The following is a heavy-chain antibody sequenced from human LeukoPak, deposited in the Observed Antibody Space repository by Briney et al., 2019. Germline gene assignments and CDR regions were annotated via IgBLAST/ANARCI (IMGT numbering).Heavy chain of an antibody. CDR3: ARNDRKDAYSHFDY. J-gene: IGHJ4*02. D-gene: IGHD5-24*01. V-gene: IGHV4-59*01. CDR2: IYKSVSS. CDR1: GGSISSYY. Sequence: SETLSLTCSVSGGSISSYYWSWIRQPPGKGLEWIGYIYKSVSSNFNPSLESRATISLDAPRNQISLKLSSVTAADTAVYYCARNDRKDAYSHFDYWGQGTLVTVSS.